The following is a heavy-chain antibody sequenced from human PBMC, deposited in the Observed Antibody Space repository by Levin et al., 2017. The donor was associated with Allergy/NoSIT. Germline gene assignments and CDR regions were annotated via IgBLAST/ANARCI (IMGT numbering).Heavy chain of an antibody. Sequence: GGSLRLSCAASGFPFSQYSMVWVRQAPGKGLEWVASISDSSNYIHYADSLKGRLTISRDNAKNSVFLQMNSLRAEDTAVYFCAKMGDNRSSSGYYFDYWGQGTLVTVSS. CDR2: ISDSSNYI. V-gene: IGHV3-21*01. J-gene: IGHJ4*02. D-gene: IGHD3-3*01. CDR3: AKMGDNRSSSGYYFDY. CDR1: GFPFSQYS.